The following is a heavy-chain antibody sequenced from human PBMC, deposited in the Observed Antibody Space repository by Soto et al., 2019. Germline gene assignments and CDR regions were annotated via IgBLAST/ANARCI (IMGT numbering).Heavy chain of an antibody. CDR2: IKSKTDGGTT. J-gene: IGHJ6*02. Sequence: TGGSLRLSCAASGFTFSNAWMSWVRQAPGKGLEWVGRIKSKTDGGTTDYAAPVKGRFTISRDDSKNTLYLQMNSLKTEDTAVYYCTTEGLTGHQIYYYYGMDVWGQGTTVTVSS. CDR1: GFTFSNAW. D-gene: IGHD3-9*01. CDR3: TTEGLTGHQIYYYYGMDV. V-gene: IGHV3-15*01.